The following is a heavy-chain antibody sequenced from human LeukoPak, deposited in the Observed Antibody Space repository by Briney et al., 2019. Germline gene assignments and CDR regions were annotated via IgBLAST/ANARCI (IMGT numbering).Heavy chain of an antibody. D-gene: IGHD3-10*01. Sequence: GESLEISCRASGYTFSNQWIGWVLQMPGKGLEWMGIIYPGDSDTRYSPSFQGQVTISVDKSITTAYLEWSSLKASDTAMYYCARTGYHYGSGSHYAFDIGGQGTMVTVSS. V-gene: IGHV5-51*01. CDR2: IYPGDSDT. CDR1: GYTFSNQW. CDR3: ARTGYHYGSGSHYAFDI. J-gene: IGHJ3*02.